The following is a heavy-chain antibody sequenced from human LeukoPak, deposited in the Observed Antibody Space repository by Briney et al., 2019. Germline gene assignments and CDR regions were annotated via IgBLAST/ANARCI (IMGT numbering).Heavy chain of an antibody. CDR1: GYTFTSYY. J-gene: IGHJ3*02. V-gene: IGHV1-46*01. D-gene: IGHD6-19*01. CDR3: ASPKGVAGSAFDI. Sequence: ASMKVSCKASGYTFTSYYMHWVRQAPGQGLEWMGIINPSGGSTSYAQKFQGRVTMTRDTSTSTVYMELSSLRSEDTAVYYCASPKGVAGSAFDIWGQGTMVTVSS. CDR2: INPSGGST.